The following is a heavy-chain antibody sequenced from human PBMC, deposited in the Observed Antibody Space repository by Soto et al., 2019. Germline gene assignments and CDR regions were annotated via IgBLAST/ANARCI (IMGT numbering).Heavy chain of an antibody. CDR2: IHSSGNV. V-gene: IGHV4-4*07. CDR3: ARDVGKNY. CDR1: GASVSSYY. D-gene: IGHD3-10*01. Sequence: QVRLHESGPGLVKPSETLSLTCSVSGASVSSYYWSWFRQPVGKGLEWIGRIHSSGNVNYTPSLESRVTMSLDTSKNQFSLRLSSLTAADTALYLCARDVGKNYWGQGIRVAVSS. J-gene: IGHJ4*02.